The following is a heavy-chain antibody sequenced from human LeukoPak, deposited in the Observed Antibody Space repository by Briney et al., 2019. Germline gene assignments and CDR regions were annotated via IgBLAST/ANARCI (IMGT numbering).Heavy chain of an antibody. J-gene: IGHJ3*02. CDR2: INPSGGST. V-gene: IGHV1-46*01. Sequence: GASVKVSCKASGYTFTGYYMHWVRQAPGQGLEWMGWINPSGGSTSYAQKFQGRVTMTRDMSTSTVYMELSSLRSEDTAVYYCARARGALRYFDWLLSHADAFDIWGQGTMVTVSS. D-gene: IGHD3-9*01. CDR1: GYTFTGYY. CDR3: ARARGALRYFDWLLSHADAFDI.